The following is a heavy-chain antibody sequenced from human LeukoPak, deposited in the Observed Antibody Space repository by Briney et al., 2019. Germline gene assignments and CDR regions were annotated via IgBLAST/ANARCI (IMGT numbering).Heavy chain of an antibody. CDR1: GGSISSSSYY. CDR3: ARHEYGLLDY. CDR2: IYYSGST. D-gene: IGHD4/OR15-4a*01. V-gene: IGHV4-39*01. J-gene: IGHJ4*02. Sequence: SETLSLTCTVSGGSISSSSYYWGWIRQPPGKGLEWIGSIYYSGSTYYNPSLKSRVTISADTSKNQFSLKLSSVTAADTAVYYCARHEYGLLDYWGQGTLVTVSS.